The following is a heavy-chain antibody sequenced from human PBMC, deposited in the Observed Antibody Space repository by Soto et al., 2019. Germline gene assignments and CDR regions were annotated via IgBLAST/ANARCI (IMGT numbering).Heavy chain of an antibody. Sequence: HGESLKISCKGSGYSFTSYWIGWVRQMPGKGLEWMGIIYPGDSDTRYSPSFQGQVNISADKSINTAYLQWSSLKDSDTAMYYCARLRYSSSLNDYYYYGMDVWGQGTTVTVSS. V-gene: IGHV5-51*01. CDR1: GYSFTSYW. D-gene: IGHD6-6*01. CDR2: IYPGDSDT. CDR3: ARLRYSSSLNDYYYYGMDV. J-gene: IGHJ6*02.